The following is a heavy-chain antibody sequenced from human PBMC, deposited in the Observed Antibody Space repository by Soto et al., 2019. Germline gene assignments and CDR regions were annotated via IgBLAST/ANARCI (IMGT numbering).Heavy chain of an antibody. CDR1: GGTFSSYA. Sequence: QVQLVQSGAEVKKPGSSVKVSRKASGGTFSSYAISWVRQAPGQGLEWMGGIIPIFGTANYAQKFQGRVTITADESTSTAYMELSSLRSEDTAVYYCARLSSAPRYYYDSSGSNFDYWGQGTLVTVSS. J-gene: IGHJ4*02. D-gene: IGHD3-22*01. CDR2: IIPIFGTA. V-gene: IGHV1-69*12. CDR3: ARLSSAPRYYYDSSGSNFDY.